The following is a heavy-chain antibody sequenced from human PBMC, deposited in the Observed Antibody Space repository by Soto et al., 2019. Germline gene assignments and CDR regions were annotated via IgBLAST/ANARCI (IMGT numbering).Heavy chain of an antibody. CDR2: ISGSGGST. V-gene: IGHV3-23*01. D-gene: IGHD3-10*01. CDR1: GLTFNSYA. J-gene: IGHJ5*02. CDR3: ARSLRPLSWFDP. Sequence: PGGSLRLSCAASGLTFNSYAMSWVRTAPGKGLEWVSAISGSGGSTYYADSVKGRFTISRDNSKNTLYLQMNNVRAEDTAVYSCARSLRPLSWFDPWGQGTLVTVSS.